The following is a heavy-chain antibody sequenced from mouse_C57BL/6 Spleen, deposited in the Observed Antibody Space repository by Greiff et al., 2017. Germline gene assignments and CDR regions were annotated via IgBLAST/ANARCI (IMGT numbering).Heavy chain of an antibody. CDR2: INPGSGGT. J-gene: IGHJ1*03. D-gene: IGHD1-1*01. CDR1: GYAFTNYL. CDR3: ARSYYGSFHWYFDV. V-gene: IGHV1-54*01. Sequence: VQLQESGAELLRPGTSVKVSCKASGYAFTNYLIEWVKQRPGQGLEWIGVINPGSGGTNYNEKFKGKATLTADKSSSTAYMQLSSLTSEDSAVYFCARSYYGSFHWYFDVWGTGTTVTVSS.